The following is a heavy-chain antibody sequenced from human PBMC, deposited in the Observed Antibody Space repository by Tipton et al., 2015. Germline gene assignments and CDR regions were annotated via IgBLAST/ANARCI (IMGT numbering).Heavy chain of an antibody. CDR2: ISGSGGST. CDR1: GFTFSSYA. CDR3: ARTHSTGYFFFDY. J-gene: IGHJ4*02. D-gene: IGHD6-19*01. Sequence: SLRLSCAASGFTFSSYAMSWVRQAPGKGLEWVSAISGSGGSTYYADSVKGRFTISRDNSKNTLYLQMNSLRAEDTAVYYCARTHSTGYFFFDYWGQGTLVTVSS. V-gene: IGHV3-23*01.